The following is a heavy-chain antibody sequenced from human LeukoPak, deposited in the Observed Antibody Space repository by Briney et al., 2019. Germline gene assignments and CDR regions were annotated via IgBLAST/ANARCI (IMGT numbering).Heavy chain of an antibody. J-gene: IGHJ4*02. Sequence: SETLSLTCTVSGGSISSYYWSWIRQPPGKGLEWIGYIYYSGSTNYNPSLKSRVTISVDTSKNQFSLKLSSVTAADTAVYYCARHTYSGYEHFDFWGQGTLVTVSS. CDR2: IYYSGST. D-gene: IGHD5-12*01. CDR3: ARHTYSGYEHFDF. CDR1: GGSISSYY. V-gene: IGHV4-59*01.